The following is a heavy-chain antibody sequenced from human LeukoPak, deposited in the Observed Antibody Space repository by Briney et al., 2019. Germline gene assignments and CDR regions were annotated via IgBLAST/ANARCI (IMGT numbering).Heavy chain of an antibody. CDR2: ISYDGSNK. V-gene: IGHV3-30*04. CDR3: ARDGYYYGSGSYYKVDFDY. Sequence: GGSLRLSCAASGFTFSSYAMHWVRQAPGKGLEWMAVISYDGSNKYYADSVKGRFTISRDNAKNSLYLQMNSLRAEDTAVYYCARDGYYYGSGSYYKVDFDYWGQGTLVTVSS. J-gene: IGHJ4*02. CDR1: GFTFSSYA. D-gene: IGHD3-10*01.